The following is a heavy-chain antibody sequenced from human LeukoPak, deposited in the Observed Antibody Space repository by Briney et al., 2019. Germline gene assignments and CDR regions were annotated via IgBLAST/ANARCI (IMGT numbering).Heavy chain of an antibody. Sequence: GGSLRLSCAASGFTVGNNYMIEVRQAPGKGLEGVSLIFSHGETSYADSVKGRFTISRDNSKNTLYLQMTGLRVEDTAVYYCARDPPAVSINTYAWGQGTLVTVSS. V-gene: IGHV3-66*01. CDR1: GFTVGNNY. CDR2: IFSHGET. CDR3: ARDPPAVSINTYA. J-gene: IGHJ4*02. D-gene: IGHD2-8*01.